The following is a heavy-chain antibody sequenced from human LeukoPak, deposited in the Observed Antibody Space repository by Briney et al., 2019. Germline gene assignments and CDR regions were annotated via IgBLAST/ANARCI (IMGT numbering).Heavy chain of an antibody. CDR3: AKDSRGASHIIAARPRGYFQH. J-gene: IGHJ1*01. V-gene: IGHV3-74*01. D-gene: IGHD6-6*01. Sequence: GGSLRLSCAASGFTFSSYWMHWVRQAPGKGLVWVSRINSGGSGTTYADSVKGRFTISRDNSKNTLYLQMNSLRAEDTAVYYCAKDSRGASHIIAARPRGYFQHWGQGTLVTVSS. CDR1: GFTFSSYW. CDR2: INSGGSGT.